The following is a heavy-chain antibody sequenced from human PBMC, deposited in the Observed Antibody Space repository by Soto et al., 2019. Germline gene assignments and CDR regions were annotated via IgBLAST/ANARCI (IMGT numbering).Heavy chain of an antibody. Sequence: LIRLRDTLGFIFRSFAGHSVGQASGKGLECGGGIRSKATSYATAYAASVKGRVTISRDDSKTTAYLQMNSLKTEDTAVYYCTSPYYYDSSGHYYAPYDAFDICGQATMV. D-gene: IGHD3-22*01. J-gene: IGHJ3*02. CDR1: GFIFRSFA. CDR3: TSPYYYDSSGHYYAPYDAFDI. CDR2: IRSKATSYAT. V-gene: IGHV3-73*01.